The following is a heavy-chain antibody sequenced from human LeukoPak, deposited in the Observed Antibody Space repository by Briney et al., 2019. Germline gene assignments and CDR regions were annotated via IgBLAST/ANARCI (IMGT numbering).Heavy chain of an antibody. CDR3: ARLTIAAAGTAKFDY. CDR1: GFTFSTYG. V-gene: IGHV3-30*02. Sequence: PGGSLRLSCTASGFTFSTYGMHWVRQAPGKGLEWVAFIRFDGRNEDYADSAKGRFTISRDNAKNSLYLQMNSLRAEDTAVYYCARLTIAAAGTAKFDYWGQGTLVTVSS. D-gene: IGHD6-13*01. CDR2: IRFDGRNE. J-gene: IGHJ4*02.